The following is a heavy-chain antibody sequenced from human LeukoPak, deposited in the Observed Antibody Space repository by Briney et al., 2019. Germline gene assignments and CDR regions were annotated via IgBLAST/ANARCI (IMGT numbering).Heavy chain of an antibody. CDR1: GFTFSTYG. J-gene: IGHJ4*02. CDR3: AAPGVPAATYYFDY. V-gene: IGHV3-30*02. Sequence: PGGSLRLSCAASGFTFSTYGMHWVRQAPGKGLEWVAFIRYVGSNKYYADSVKGRFTISRDNSKNTVYLQMNSLRAEDTAVYYCAAPGVPAATYYFDYWGQGTLVTVSS. CDR2: IRYVGSNK. D-gene: IGHD2-2*01.